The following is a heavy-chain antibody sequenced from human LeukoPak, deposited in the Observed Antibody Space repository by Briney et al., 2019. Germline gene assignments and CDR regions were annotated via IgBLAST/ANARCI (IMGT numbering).Heavy chain of an antibody. J-gene: IGHJ4*02. Sequence: ASVKVSCKASGYTFTDYMHWVRQASGQGFEWMGWINPNDGDTNYAQKFQGRVTMTRDTSISTAHMEVSRLRSDDTAVYYCARANFLYCSSTTCLFDYWGQGTLVTVSS. CDR2: INPNDGDT. CDR1: GYTFTDY. V-gene: IGHV1-2*02. CDR3: ARANFLYCSSTTCLFDY. D-gene: IGHD2-2*01.